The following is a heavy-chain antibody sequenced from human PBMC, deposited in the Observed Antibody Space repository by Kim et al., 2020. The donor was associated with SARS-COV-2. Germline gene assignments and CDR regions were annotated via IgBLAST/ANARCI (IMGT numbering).Heavy chain of an antibody. D-gene: IGHD3-3*01. CDR1: GFTFSSYE. CDR3: ARDEFGDS. Sequence: GGSLRLSCAASGFTFSSYEMNWVRQAPGKGLEWISYISNSGTTMYYADSVKGRFTISRDSAKNSLYLQINSLRAEDTAVYYCARDEFGDSWGQGTLVTVSS. CDR2: ISNSGTTM. V-gene: IGHV3-48*03. J-gene: IGHJ4*02.